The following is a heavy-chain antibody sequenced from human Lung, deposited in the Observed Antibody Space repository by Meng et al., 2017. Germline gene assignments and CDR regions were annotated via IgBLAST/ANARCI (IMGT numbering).Heavy chain of an antibody. J-gene: IGHJ4*02. Sequence: QGQLQQWSAGLLKPSETLPLTCVVSGGSFSDYYWSWIRQPPGKGLEWIGEINHSGSTNYNPSLESRATISVDTSQNNLSLKLSSVTAADSAVYYCARGPTTMAHDFDYWGQGTLVTVSS. CDR1: GGSFSDYY. D-gene: IGHD4-11*01. CDR3: ARGPTTMAHDFDY. V-gene: IGHV4-34*01. CDR2: INHSGST.